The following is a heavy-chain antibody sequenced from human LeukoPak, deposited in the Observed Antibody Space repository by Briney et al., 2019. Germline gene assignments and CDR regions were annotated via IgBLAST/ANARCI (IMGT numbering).Heavy chain of an antibody. Sequence: SVKVSCKASGYTFTGYYMHWVRQAPGQGLEWMGGIIPIFGTANYAQRFQGRVTITADESTSTAYMELSSLRSEDTAVYYCARSFPYCSGGSCYSPYYYYYGMDVWGQGTTVTVSS. J-gene: IGHJ6*02. V-gene: IGHV1-69*13. CDR3: ARSFPYCSGGSCYSPYYYYYGMDV. CDR1: GYTFTGYY. D-gene: IGHD2-15*01. CDR2: IIPIFGTA.